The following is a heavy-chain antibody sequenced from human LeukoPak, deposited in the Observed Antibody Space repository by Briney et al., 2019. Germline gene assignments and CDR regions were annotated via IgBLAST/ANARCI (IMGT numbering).Heavy chain of an antibody. CDR2: ISSSSSYI. Sequence: GGSLGLSCAAPRFTFSSYNMNWVRQAPGKGLEWVSSISSSSSYIYYRDSVKGRFTISRDNARKSLYLQMNNLRVEDTAVYYCARDKLSRPGDFENWGQGTLVIVSS. V-gene: IGHV3-21*01. CDR3: ARDKLSRPGDFEN. CDR1: RFTFSSYN. J-gene: IGHJ4*02. D-gene: IGHD6-6*01.